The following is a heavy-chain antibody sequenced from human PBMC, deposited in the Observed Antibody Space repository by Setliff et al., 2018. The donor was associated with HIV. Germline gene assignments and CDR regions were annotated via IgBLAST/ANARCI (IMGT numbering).Heavy chain of an antibody. CDR2: ISTFNGNT. Sequence: RASVKVSCKASGYTFTDYNIAWLRQAPGQGLEWVGWISTFNGNTDSAQRLQGRVTMTTDTSTSTAYMELRSLRSDDRAVYYCARAAYCSGGVCFHRPYFDQWGQGSLVTSPQ. D-gene: IGHD2-15*01. J-gene: IGHJ4*02. V-gene: IGHV1-18*01. CDR1: GYTFTDYN. CDR3: ARAAYCSGGVCFHRPYFDQ.